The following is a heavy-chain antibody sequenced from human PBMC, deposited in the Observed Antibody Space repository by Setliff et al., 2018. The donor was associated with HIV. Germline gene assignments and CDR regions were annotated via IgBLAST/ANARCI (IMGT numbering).Heavy chain of an antibody. CDR3: AYSGRQLRGPYFDF. J-gene: IGHJ4*02. Sequence: SGPTLVNPTQPLTLTCTFSGLSLSTSGVGVGWICQSPGKALEWLAFIYWNNNKHYSTSLKSRLTVTKDTSKNRVVFTMTNMDPVDTATYYCAYSGRQLRGPYFDFWGQGTPVTVSS. CDR2: IYWNNNK. D-gene: IGHD1-1*01. V-gene: IGHV2-5*01. CDR1: GLSLSTSGVG.